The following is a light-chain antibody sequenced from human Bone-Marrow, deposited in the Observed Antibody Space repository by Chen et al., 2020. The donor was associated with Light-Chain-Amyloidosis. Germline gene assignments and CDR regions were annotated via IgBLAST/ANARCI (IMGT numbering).Light chain of an antibody. CDR2: EVS. CDR3: SAFTVSSTLV. Sequence: QSALTQPPSVSGSPGQSVTISCTGTRSDVDSYNRVSWYHQPPGTAPKVIIFEVSNRPSGVPDRFSGSKSGNTASLTISGLQAEDEGDYFCSAFTVSSTLVFGTGTRVTVV. J-gene: IGLJ1*01. V-gene: IGLV2-18*02. CDR1: RSDVDSYNR.